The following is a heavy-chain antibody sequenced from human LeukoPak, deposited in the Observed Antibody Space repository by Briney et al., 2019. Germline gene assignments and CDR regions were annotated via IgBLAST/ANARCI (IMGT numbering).Heavy chain of an antibody. CDR3: ARVAGRRITIFGVVTGLWFDP. Sequence: SETLSLTCAVYGGSFSGYYWSWIRQPPGKGLEWIGEVNHSGSTNYNPSLKSRVTISVDTSKNQFSLKLSSVTAADTAVYYCARVAGRRITIFGVVTGLWFDPWGQGTLVTVSS. CDR1: GGSFSGYY. V-gene: IGHV4-34*01. J-gene: IGHJ5*02. CDR2: VNHSGST. D-gene: IGHD3-3*01.